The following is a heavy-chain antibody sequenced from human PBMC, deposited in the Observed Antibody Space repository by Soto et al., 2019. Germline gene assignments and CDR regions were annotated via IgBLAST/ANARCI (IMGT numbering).Heavy chain of an antibody. Sequence: EVQLVESGGDLAQPGGSLRLSCAASGFTFSNSWMHWVRQAPGKGLEWVSRTNTDGSGTDYADSVKGRFTISRDNVKNTLYLQMNSLRAEDTAVYYCARGNDANSNWGRAFDHWGRGTLVTVSS. CDR3: ARGNDANSNWGRAFDH. J-gene: IGHJ4*02. CDR1: GFTFSNSW. CDR2: TNTDGSGT. D-gene: IGHD3-16*01. V-gene: IGHV3-74*01.